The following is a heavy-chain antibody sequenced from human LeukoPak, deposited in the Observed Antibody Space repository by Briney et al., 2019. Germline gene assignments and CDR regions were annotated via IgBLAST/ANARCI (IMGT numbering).Heavy chain of an antibody. V-gene: IGHV1-8*01. CDR1: GYTFTSYD. Sequence: ASVKVSCKASGYTFTSYDINWVRQATGQGLEWMGWMNPNSGNTGYAQKFQGRVTMTRDTSTSTAYMELSSLRSDDTAVYYCARDLEGGWTLDYWGQGTLVTVSS. J-gene: IGHJ4*02. D-gene: IGHD6-19*01. CDR3: ARDLEGGWTLDY. CDR2: MNPNSGNT.